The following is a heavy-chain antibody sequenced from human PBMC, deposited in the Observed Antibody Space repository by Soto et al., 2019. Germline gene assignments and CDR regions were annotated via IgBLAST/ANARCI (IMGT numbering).Heavy chain of an antibody. CDR3: TTDSVTIFGVVPKGY. CDR1: GFTFSNAW. Sequence: GGSLRLSCAASGFTFSNAWMNWVRQAPGKGLEWVGRIKSKTDGGTTDYAAPVKGRFTISRDDSKNTLYLQMNSLKTEDTAVYYCTTDSVTIFGVVPKGYWGQGTLVTVSS. D-gene: IGHD3-3*01. V-gene: IGHV3-15*07. J-gene: IGHJ4*02. CDR2: IKSKTDGGTT.